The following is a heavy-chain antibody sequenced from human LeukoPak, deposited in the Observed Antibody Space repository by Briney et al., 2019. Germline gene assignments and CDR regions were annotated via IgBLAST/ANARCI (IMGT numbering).Heavy chain of an antibody. V-gene: IGHV4-4*09. Sequence: ETLSLTCTVSGGSFSSNYWSLIRQPPGKGLEWIGYSSSSGSTNYSPSLKSQVTISVDTSKNQLSLRLSSVIAADTAVYYCARYIAAADYCFDYWGQGTLVTVSS. CDR3: ARYIAAADYCFDY. CDR2: SSSSGST. J-gene: IGHJ4*02. CDR1: GGSFSSNY. D-gene: IGHD6-13*01.